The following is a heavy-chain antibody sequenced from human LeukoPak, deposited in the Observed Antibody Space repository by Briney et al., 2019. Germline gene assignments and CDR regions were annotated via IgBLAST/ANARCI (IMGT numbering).Heavy chain of an antibody. D-gene: IGHD3-22*01. CDR1: GVTFSSYA. J-gene: IGHJ6*02. V-gene: IGHV1-69*01. CDR2: IIPIFSTT. CDR3: ARDRPPSLHYYDSSCYPATPRRGSYYGMDV. Sequence: SVNLSCKASGVTFSSYAISWVRQAPGQGLKWMGGIIPIFSTTNYAHTFQGRVTITADESTSTAYMDLSSLRSEDTAVYYSARDRPPSLHYYDSSCYPATPRRGSYYGMDVWGQGTTVTVSS.